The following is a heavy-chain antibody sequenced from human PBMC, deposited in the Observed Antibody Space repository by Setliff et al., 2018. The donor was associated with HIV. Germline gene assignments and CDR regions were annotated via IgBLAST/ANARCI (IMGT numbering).Heavy chain of an antibody. J-gene: IGHJ5*02. CDR2: ISHGGST. Sequence: PSETLSLTCAVSDYSVSSGFYWGWIRQPPGKGLEWIGSISHGGSTYYNPSLQSRVTISVDTSKNQFSLTLSSVTAADTAVYHCARHETTVTLANWFDPWGQGTLVTVSS. V-gene: IGHV4-38-2*01. CDR1: DYSVSSGFY. CDR3: ARHETTVTLANWFDP. D-gene: IGHD4-17*01.